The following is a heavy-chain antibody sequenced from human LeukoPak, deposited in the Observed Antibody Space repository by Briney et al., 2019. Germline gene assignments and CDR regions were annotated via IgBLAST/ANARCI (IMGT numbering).Heavy chain of an antibody. CDR3: ARDRWELLSNSYHYCGLDV. CDR1: GFTFTSYS. V-gene: IGHV3-7*01. CDR2: IKQDGSEK. J-gene: IGHJ6*02. Sequence: GGSLRLSCAASGFTFTSYSMSWVRQAPGKGLEWVANIKQDGSEKCYVDSVKGRFTISRDNAKNSLHLQMNSLRAEDTAVYYCARDRWELLSNSYHYCGLDVWGQGTTVTVSS. D-gene: IGHD2-15*01.